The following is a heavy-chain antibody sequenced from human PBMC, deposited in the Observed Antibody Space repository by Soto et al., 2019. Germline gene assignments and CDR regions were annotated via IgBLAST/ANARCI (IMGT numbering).Heavy chain of an antibody. CDR2: IYYSGST. V-gene: IGHV4-39*01. J-gene: IGHJ5*02. D-gene: IGHD3-10*01. CDR3: ASNVLLWFGESSDRSSWLDP. Sequence: SETLSLTCTVSGGSISSSSYYWGWIRQPPGKGLEWIGSIYYSGSTYYNPSLKSRVTISVDTSKNQFSLKLSSVTAAGTAVYYCASNVLLWFGESSDRSSWLDPWGQGTLVTVSS. CDR1: GGSISSSSYY.